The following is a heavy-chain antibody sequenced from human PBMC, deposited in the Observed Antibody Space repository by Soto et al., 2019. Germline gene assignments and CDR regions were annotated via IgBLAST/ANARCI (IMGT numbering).Heavy chain of an antibody. Sequence: SETLSLTCTVSGGSISGSSYYWGWIRQPPGKGLEWIGSIYYSGSTYYNPSLKSRVTISVDTSKNQFSLKLSSVTAAGTAVYYCARQVYDFWSGYPRTWFDPWGQGTLVTVSS. D-gene: IGHD3-3*01. J-gene: IGHJ5*02. CDR3: ARQVYDFWSGYPRTWFDP. V-gene: IGHV4-39*01. CDR2: IYYSGST. CDR1: GGSISGSSYY.